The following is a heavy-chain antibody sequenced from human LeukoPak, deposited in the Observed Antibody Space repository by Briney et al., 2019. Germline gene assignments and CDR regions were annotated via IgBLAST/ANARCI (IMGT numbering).Heavy chain of an antibody. D-gene: IGHD3-16*01. CDR3: ARDARRPWGASQYYYYGMDV. Sequence: PSQTLSLTCTVSGGSISSGDYYWSWIRQPPGKGLEWIGYIYYSGSTYYNPSLKSRVTISVDTSKNQFSLKLSSVTAADTAVYYCARDARRPWGASQYYYYGMDVWGQGTTVTVSS. J-gene: IGHJ6*02. CDR2: IYYSGST. CDR1: GGSISSGDYY. V-gene: IGHV4-30-4*01.